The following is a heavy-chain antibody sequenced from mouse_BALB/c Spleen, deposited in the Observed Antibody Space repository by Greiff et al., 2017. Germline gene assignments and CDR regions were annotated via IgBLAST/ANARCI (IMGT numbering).Heavy chain of an antibody. CDR1: GFTFSSFG. J-gene: IGHJ4*01. CDR2: ISSGSSTI. V-gene: IGHV5-17*02. CDR3: AREEGY. Sequence: EVKVVESGGGLVQPGGSRKLSCAASGFTFSSFGMHWVRQAPEKGLEWVAYISSGSSTIYYADTVKGRFTISRDNPKNTLFLQMTSLRSEDTAMYYCAREEGYWGQGTSVTVSS.